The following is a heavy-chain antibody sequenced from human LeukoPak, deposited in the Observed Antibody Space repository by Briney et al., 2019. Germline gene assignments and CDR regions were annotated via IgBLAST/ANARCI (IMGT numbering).Heavy chain of an antibody. CDR1: GGSISSGDYY. D-gene: IGHD2-2*01. Sequence: SQTLSLTCTVSGGSISSGDYYWSWIRQPPGKGLEWIGYIYYSGSTYYNLSLKSRVTISVDTSKNQFSLKLSSVTAADTAVYYCARVGCSSTSCYDNWFDPWGQGTLVTVSS. CDR2: IYYSGST. V-gene: IGHV4-30-4*01. J-gene: IGHJ5*02. CDR3: ARVGCSSTSCYDNWFDP.